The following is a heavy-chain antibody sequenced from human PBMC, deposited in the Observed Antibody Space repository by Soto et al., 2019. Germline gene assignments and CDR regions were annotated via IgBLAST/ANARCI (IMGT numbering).Heavy chain of an antibody. J-gene: IGHJ4*02. D-gene: IGHD6-19*01. CDR2: INHSGST. V-gene: IGHV4-34*01. CDR3: ARGTGYSSGWYVY. Sequence: SETLSLTCAVYGGSFSGYYWSWIRQPPGKGLEWIGEINHSGSTNYNPSLKSRVTISVDTSKNQFSLKLSSVTAADTAVYYCARGTGYSSGWYVYWGQGTLVTVSS. CDR1: GGSFSGYY.